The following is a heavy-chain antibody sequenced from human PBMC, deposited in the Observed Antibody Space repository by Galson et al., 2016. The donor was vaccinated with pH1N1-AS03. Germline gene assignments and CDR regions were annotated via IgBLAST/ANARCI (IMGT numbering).Heavy chain of an antibody. J-gene: IGHJ2*01. CDR2: IYWDDDK. D-gene: IGHD2-21*02. V-gene: IGHV2-5*02. CDR1: GFSLSTSGVG. Sequence: PALVKPTQTLTLTCTLSGFSLSTSGVGVGWIRQPPGKALEWLALIYWDDDKAYSPSLKRRITITKDTSKNQVVLTMTNMEPVDTGTYYCARPAYCGGDCSYWYFDLWGRGTLVAVSS. CDR3: ARPAYCGGDCSYWYFDL.